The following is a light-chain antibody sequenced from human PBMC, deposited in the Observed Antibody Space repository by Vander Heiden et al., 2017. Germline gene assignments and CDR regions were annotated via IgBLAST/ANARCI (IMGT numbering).Light chain of an antibody. V-gene: IGLV4-69*01. CDR1: SGHTTYV. CDR2: FYSDGSQ. J-gene: IGLJ3*02. CDR3: QTWGIGIQV. Sequence: QLELAQSPSASASLGDSVTLTCTLSSGHTTYVIAWHQQQPDTAPRYLMTFYSDGSQTKGVGIPDRFSGSSSGADRYLTISSLQSEDEADYYCQTWGIGIQVFGGGTKLTVL.